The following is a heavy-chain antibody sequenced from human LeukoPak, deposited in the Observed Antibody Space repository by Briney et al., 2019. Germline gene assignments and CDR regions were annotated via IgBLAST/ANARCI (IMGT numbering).Heavy chain of an antibody. CDR2: VSDSGGGT. V-gene: IGHV3-23*01. D-gene: IGHD1-26*01. CDR1: GFTFSNHV. Sequence: GGSLRLSCAASGFTFSNHVMSWVRQAPGKGLEWVSSVSDSGGGTYYADSVKGRFTVYRDNPKNTLNLQMDSLRVEDTAVYYCARHGSGRKYFDPLDYWGQGTLVTVSS. CDR3: ARHGSGRKYFDPLDY. J-gene: IGHJ4*02.